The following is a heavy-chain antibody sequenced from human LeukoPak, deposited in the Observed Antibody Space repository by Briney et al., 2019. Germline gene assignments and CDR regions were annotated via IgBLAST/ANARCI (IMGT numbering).Heavy chain of an antibody. D-gene: IGHD6-13*01. CDR1: GFIFVDYA. V-gene: IGHV3-9*03. CDR3: AKVAHNSWPFYSDS. J-gene: IGHJ4*02. CDR2: IDWNSAST. Sequence: PGRSLRLSCVGSGFIFVDYAMHWVRQAPGKGLEWVAGIDWNSASTGYADSVKGRFTISRDNAKNSLYLHMNSLRVDDMALYYCAKVAHNSWPFYSDSWGQGTLVTVSS.